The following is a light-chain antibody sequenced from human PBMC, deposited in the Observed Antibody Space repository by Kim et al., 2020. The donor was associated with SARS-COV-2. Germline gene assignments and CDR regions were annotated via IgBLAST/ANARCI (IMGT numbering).Light chain of an antibody. V-gene: IGLV1-51*01. CDR2: DNN. Sequence: QKVTLSCSGSSSNLGNNYVSWYQQLPGTAPKLLIYDNNKRPSGIPDRFSGSKSGTSATLGITGLQTGDEADYYCGTWDSSLSAGVVFGGGTQLTVL. CDR3: GTWDSSLSAGVV. CDR1: SSNLGNNY. J-gene: IGLJ2*01.